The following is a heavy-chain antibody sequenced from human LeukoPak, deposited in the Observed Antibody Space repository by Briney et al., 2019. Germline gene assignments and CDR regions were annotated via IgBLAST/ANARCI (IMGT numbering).Heavy chain of an antibody. D-gene: IGHD3-3*01. CDR3: ARASSTIFGVGYYYYMDV. V-gene: IGHV1-8*03. CDR2: MNPNSGNT. J-gene: IGHJ6*03. Sequence: GASVKVSCKASGYTFTSYDINWVRQATGQGLEWMGWMNPNSGNTGYAQKFQGRVTITRNTSISTAYMELSSLRSEDTAVYYCARASSTIFGVGYYYYMDVWGKGTTVTVSS. CDR1: GYTFTSYD.